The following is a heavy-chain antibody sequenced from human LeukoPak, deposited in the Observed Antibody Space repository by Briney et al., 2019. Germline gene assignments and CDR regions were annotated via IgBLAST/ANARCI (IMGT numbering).Heavy chain of an antibody. D-gene: IGHD4-17*01. CDR2: IYYTGST. CDR1: GGSISSYY. CDR3: ARSRKYGAVTTYSWFDP. V-gene: IGHV4-39*01. Sequence: SETLPLTCTVSGGSISSYYWGWIRQPPGKGLEWIASIYYTGSTNYNPSLKSRVTISVDTSKNQFSLKLSSVTAADTAVYYCARSRKYGAVTTYSWFDPWGQGTLVTVFS. J-gene: IGHJ5*02.